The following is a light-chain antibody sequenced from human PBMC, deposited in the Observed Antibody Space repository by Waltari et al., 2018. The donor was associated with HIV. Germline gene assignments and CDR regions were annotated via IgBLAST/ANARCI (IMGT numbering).Light chain of an antibody. J-gene: IGLJ2*01. CDR2: YNR. CDR3: QVWDSTSDQVV. Sequence: SYVLTQPPSVSVAPGKTARITCGGASIGSKSVHWYQQKPGQAPVLVIYYNRDRPSGIPERLSVFTSGNSATLTISRVEAGDEADYYCQVWDSTSDQVVFGGGTKLTVL. CDR1: SIGSKS. V-gene: IGLV3-21*04.